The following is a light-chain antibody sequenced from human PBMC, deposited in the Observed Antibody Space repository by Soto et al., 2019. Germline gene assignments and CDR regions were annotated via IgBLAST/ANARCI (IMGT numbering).Light chain of an antibody. J-gene: IGKJ1*01. CDR1: RSISSW. V-gene: IGKV1-5*03. CDR3: QHYRRYSEA. CDR2: MAS. Sequence: DNQMTQFPSTVSGSVGDRVTITFRASRSISSWLSWYEQKPGKATKLVIYMASTLKSMTPSRSSGSGSGTELAPTTSSLQPDDFATYYCQHYRRYSEAFGKGTKVDIK.